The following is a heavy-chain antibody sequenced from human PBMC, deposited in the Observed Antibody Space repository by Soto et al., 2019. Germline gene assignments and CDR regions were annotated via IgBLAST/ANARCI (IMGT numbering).Heavy chain of an antibody. Sequence: EGRLVESGGGLVKPGGSLRISCVASGFTFSSYTMNWVRQAPGKGLEWVSNINGVGSYLYYIDSVQGRFTISRDNAKNTLYLQMNSRRVEDTAVYYCVRVGITFKRGIIRGDHYGLDVWGHGTTVTVSS. D-gene: IGHD3-10*01. J-gene: IGHJ6*02. CDR2: INGVGSYL. CDR3: VRVGITFKRGIIRGDHYGLDV. V-gene: IGHV3-21*02. CDR1: GFTFSSYT.